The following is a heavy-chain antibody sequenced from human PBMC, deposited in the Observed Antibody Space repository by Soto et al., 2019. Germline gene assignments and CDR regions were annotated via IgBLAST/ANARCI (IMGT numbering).Heavy chain of an antibody. CDR3: SRSLDS. CDR2: INPDGSEI. J-gene: IGHJ4*02. Sequence: LRLSCAASGFTFSSFWMDWVRQAPGKGLEWVANINPDGSEIHYVDSVKGRFTISRDNAKNSLYLQMSSLTAEDSALYYCSRSLDSRGQGTQVTVSS. CDR1: GFTFSSFW. V-gene: IGHV3-7*01.